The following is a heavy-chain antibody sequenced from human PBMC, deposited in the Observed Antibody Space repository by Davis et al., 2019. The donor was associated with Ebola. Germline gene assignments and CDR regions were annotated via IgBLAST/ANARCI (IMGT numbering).Heavy chain of an antibody. Sequence: PSETLSLTCTVSGGSVSSGSYYWSWIRQPPGKGLEWIGYIYYSGSTNYNPSLKSRVTISVDTSKNQFSLKLSSVTAADTAVYYCARVTTHPFYFDYWGQGTLVTVSS. CDR3: ARVTTHPFYFDY. D-gene: IGHD1/OR15-1a*01. V-gene: IGHV4-61*01. CDR1: GGSVSSGSYY. J-gene: IGHJ4*02. CDR2: IYYSGST.